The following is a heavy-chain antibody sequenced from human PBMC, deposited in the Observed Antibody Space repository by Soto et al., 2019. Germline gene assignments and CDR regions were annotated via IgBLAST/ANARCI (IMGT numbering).Heavy chain of an antibody. D-gene: IGHD6-13*01. CDR1: SDSISSYY. CDR3: ARRNSWQLPFDY. J-gene: IGHJ4*02. Sequence: SETLSLTCTVSSDSISSYYWSWIRQPPGKRLEWIGYISYSGSTDYNPSLKSRVTISGDTSKNQFSLKVSSVTAADTAVYYCARRNSWQLPFDYWGPGTLVTVSS. CDR2: ISYSGST. V-gene: IGHV4-59*01.